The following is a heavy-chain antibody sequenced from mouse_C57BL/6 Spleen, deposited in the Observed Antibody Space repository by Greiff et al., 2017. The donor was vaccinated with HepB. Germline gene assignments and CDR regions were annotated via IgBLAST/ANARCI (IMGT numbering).Heavy chain of an antibody. CDR1: GYTFTDYN. Sequence: EVQLQQSGPELVKPGASVKMSCKASGYTFTDYNMHWVKQSHGKSLEWIGYINPNNGGTSYNQKFKGKATLTVNKSSSTAYMELRSLTSEDSAVYYCARDYYGSSPMFAYWGQGTLVTVSA. J-gene: IGHJ3*01. CDR2: INPNNGGT. CDR3: ARDYYGSSPMFAY. V-gene: IGHV1-22*01. D-gene: IGHD1-1*01.